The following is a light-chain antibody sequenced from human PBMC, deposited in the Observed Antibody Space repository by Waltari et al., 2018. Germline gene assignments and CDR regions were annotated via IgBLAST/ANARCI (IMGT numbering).Light chain of an antibody. CDR1: QSLSDN. CDR2: GAS. CDR3: QQYNTWPPIT. J-gene: IGKJ5*01. Sequence: EIVMTQSPATLSVSPGERATLSCRASQSLSDNLAWYQQKPGQAPRLIIYGASTRATGIPARFSGSGSGTDFTLTISSLQSEDFAIYYCQQYNTWPPITFGQGTRVEIK. V-gene: IGKV3-15*01.